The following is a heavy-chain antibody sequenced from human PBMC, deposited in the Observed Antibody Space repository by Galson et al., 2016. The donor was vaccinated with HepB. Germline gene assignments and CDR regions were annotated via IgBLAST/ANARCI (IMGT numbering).Heavy chain of an antibody. J-gene: IGHJ3*01. Sequence: QSGAEVKKPGASVKVSCKAVGYDFFTSAMHWVRQAPGRRPEWMGWINLANANSRYSENFQGRVFFSRDTFAKTAYMEVTSPTNEETALYFCARGPGGKGVAAIGAFDLWGQGTLVTVSS. CDR3: ARGPGGKGVAAIGAFDL. V-gene: IGHV1-3*01. D-gene: IGHD3-3*01. CDR1: GYDFFTSA. CDR2: INLANANS.